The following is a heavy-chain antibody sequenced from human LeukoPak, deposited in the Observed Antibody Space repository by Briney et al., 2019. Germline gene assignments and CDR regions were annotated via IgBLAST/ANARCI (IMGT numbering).Heavy chain of an antibody. CDR3: AKGGRGNGEVY. V-gene: IGHV3-7*01. CDR1: GFTFSSYW. J-gene: IGHJ4*02. D-gene: IGHD2-8*01. Sequence: PGGSLRLSCAVSGFTFSSYWMNWVRQAPGKGLEWVANIKQDGSDKNYVDSVKGRFTISRDNAKSSLFLQMNDLRAEDTAVYYCAKGGRGNGEVYWGQGTLVTVSS. CDR2: IKQDGSDK.